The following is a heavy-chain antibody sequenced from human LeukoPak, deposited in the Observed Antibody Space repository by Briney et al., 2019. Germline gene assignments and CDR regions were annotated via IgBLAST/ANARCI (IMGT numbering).Heavy chain of an antibody. J-gene: IGHJ4*02. V-gene: IGHV3-21*01. D-gene: IGHD3-10*01. CDR2: ISSSSSYI. CDR1: GFTFSSYS. CDR3: ARDRRRFGEVNY. Sequence: GGSLRLSCAASGFTFSSYSMNWVRQAPGKGLEWVSSISSSSSYIYYADSVKGRFTISRDNAKNSLYLQKNSLRAEDTAVYYCARDRRRFGEVNYWGQGTLVTVSS.